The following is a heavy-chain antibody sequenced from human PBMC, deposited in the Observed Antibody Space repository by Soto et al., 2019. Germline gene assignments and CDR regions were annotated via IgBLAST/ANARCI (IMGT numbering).Heavy chain of an antibody. D-gene: IGHD3-22*01. Sequence: PSETLSLTCTVSGGSIRSGGYYWSWIRQHPGKGLEWIGYIYYSGSTYYNPSLKSRVTISVDTSKNQFSLKLSSVTAADTTVYYCARGGSYYDSSGLPWFDPWGQGTLVTVSA. CDR2: IYYSGST. CDR3: ARGGSYYDSSGLPWFDP. V-gene: IGHV4-31*03. CDR1: GGSIRSGGYY. J-gene: IGHJ5*02.